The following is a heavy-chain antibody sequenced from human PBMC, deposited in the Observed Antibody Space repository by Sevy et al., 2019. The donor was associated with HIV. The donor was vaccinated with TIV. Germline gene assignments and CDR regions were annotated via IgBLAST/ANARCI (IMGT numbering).Heavy chain of an antibody. Sequence: SETLSLTCGVSGGSISSDYWWSWVRQPPGKGLEWIGESYHSGSTNYNPSLKSRVSISVDKSKNHFSLKLTSVTAADTAIYFCARDSTTRPRVLDYWGQGTLVTVSS. J-gene: IGHJ4*02. CDR3: ARDSTTRPRVLDY. CDR2: SYHSGST. CDR1: GGSISSDYW. V-gene: IGHV4-4*02. D-gene: IGHD1-1*01.